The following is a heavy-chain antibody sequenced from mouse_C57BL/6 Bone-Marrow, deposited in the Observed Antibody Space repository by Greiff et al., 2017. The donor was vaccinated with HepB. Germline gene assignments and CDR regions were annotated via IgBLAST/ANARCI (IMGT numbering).Heavy chain of an antibody. V-gene: IGHV1-18*01. J-gene: IGHJ3*01. CDR3: ARWGGTEFAY. Sequence: EVQLQQSGPELVKPGASVKIPCKALGKTFPNYKRDGVKQSHGKSLEWIGDINPNNGGTIYNQKFKGKATLTVDKSSSTAYMELRSLTSEDTAVYYCARWGGTEFAYWGQGTLVTVSA. CDR2: INPNNGGT. CDR1: GKTFPNYK. D-gene: IGHD4-1*01.